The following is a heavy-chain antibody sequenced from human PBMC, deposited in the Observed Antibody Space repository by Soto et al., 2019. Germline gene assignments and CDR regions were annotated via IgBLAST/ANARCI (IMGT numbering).Heavy chain of an antibody. Sequence: SETLSLTCAVSGASISSTNYWSWVRQPPGKGLEWIGEIYHSGTTNYNPSLESRVTISVDKSKNQFSLKLYSLTAADTAVYYCARGFLDYSNYGSLYSWFDPRGQGTLVTVSS. D-gene: IGHD4-4*01. CDR2: IYHSGTT. J-gene: IGHJ5*02. V-gene: IGHV4-4*02. CDR1: GASISSTNY. CDR3: ARGFLDYSNYGSLYSWFDP.